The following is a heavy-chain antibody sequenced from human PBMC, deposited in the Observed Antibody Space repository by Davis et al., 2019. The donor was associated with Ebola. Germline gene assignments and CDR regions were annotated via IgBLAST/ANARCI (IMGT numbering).Heavy chain of an antibody. V-gene: IGHV3-30*04. CDR1: GFTFSSYA. CDR2: ISYDGSNK. J-gene: IGHJ4*02. CDR3: ARRSYPDY. Sequence: GGSLRLSCAASGFTFSSYAMHWVRQAPGKGLARVAVISYDGSNKYYADSVKGRFTISRDNSKNTLYLQMNSLRAEDTAVYYCARRSYPDYWGQGTLVTVSS.